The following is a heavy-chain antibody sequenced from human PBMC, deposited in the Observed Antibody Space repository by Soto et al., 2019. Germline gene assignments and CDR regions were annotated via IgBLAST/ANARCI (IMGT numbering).Heavy chain of an antibody. J-gene: IGHJ5*02. D-gene: IGHD3-10*01. CDR2: IYASGTT. CDR1: GGSISSYY. V-gene: IGHV4-4*07. CDR3: ARGDYGQYDAYNWFDP. Sequence: QVQLQESGPGLVKPSETLSLTCTVSGGSISSYYWSWIWQPAGKGLEYIGRIYASGTTNYNPSLKSRVTMSVDAFENQFSLRLTSVTAADTAVYYCARGDYGQYDAYNWFDPWGQGNLVIVAS.